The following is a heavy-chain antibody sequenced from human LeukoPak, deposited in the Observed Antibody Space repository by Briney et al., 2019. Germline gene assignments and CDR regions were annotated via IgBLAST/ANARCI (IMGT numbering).Heavy chain of an antibody. CDR2: INHSGST. CDR3: ASGTLGATYGSIDI. J-gene: IGHJ3*02. D-gene: IGHD1-26*01. V-gene: IGHV4-34*01. Sequence: SETLSLTCAVYGGSFSGYYWSWIRQPPGKGLEWIGEINHSGSTNYNPSLKSRVTISVDTSKNHFSLNLTSVTAADTAVYYCASGTLGATYGSIDIWGQGTMVTVSS. CDR1: GGSFSGYY.